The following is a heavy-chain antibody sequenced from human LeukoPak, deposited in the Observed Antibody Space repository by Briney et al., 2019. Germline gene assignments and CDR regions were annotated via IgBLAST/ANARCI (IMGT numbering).Heavy chain of an antibody. CDR2: ISSSSSYI. CDR1: GFTFSSYS. J-gene: IGHJ6*03. CDR3: ARFLRHYYYYMGV. V-gene: IGHV3-21*01. Sequence: GGSLRLSCAASGFTFSSYSMNWVRQAPGKGLEWVSSISSSSSYIYYADSVKGRFTISRDNAKNSLYLQMNSLRAEDTAVYYCARFLRHYYYYMGVWGKGTTVTVSS.